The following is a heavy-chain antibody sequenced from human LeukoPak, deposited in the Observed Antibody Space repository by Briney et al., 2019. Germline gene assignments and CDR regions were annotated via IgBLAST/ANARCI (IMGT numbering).Heavy chain of an antibody. CDR1: GFTFSRYE. V-gene: IGHV3-48*03. D-gene: IGHD3-10*02. Sequence: GWSLRLSCLSSGFTFSRYELNWVRQAPGKGLDWVSYISSSGSTIYYADAVKGRFTISRDNAKNSLYLQMNSLRAEDTAVYYCAELGITMIGGVWGKGTTVTISS. J-gene: IGHJ6*04. CDR2: ISSSGSTI. CDR3: AELGITMIGGV.